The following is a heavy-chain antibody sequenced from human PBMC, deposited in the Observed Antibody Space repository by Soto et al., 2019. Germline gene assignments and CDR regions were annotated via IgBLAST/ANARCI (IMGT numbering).Heavy chain of an antibody. CDR3: ARVGPEIFDY. V-gene: IGHV3-30-3*01. CDR1: GFTFSSYA. Sequence: SLRLSCAASGFTFSSYAMHWVRQAPGKGLEWVAVISYDGSNKYYADSVKGRFTISRDNSKNTLYLQMNSLRAEDTAVYYCARVGPEIFDYWGQGTLVTVSS. J-gene: IGHJ4*02. CDR2: ISYDGSNK.